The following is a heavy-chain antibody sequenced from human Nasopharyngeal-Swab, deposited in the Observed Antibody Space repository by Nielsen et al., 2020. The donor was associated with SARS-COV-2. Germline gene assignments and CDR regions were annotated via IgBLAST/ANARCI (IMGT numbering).Heavy chain of an antibody. D-gene: IGHD4-17*01. CDR2: INHSGRT. Sequence: SETLSLTCAVYVGSFSGYYWTWIRQPPGEGLEWIGEINHSGRTKYNPSLKSRVTISVDTSKNQFSLKLSSVTAADTAVYYCARGPPLTTVTTGGFDYWGQGTLVTVSS. V-gene: IGHV4-34*01. CDR3: ARGPPLTTVTTGGFDY. CDR1: VGSFSGYY. J-gene: IGHJ4*02.